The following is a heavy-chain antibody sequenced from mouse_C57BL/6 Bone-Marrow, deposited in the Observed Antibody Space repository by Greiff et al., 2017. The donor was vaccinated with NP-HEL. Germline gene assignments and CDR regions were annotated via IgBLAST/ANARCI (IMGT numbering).Heavy chain of an antibody. CDR3: TLYYYGIYWYFDV. CDR2: IDPENGDT. J-gene: IGHJ1*03. Sequence: VKLQQSGAELVRPGASVKLSCTASGFNIKDDYMHWVKQRPEQGLEWIGWIDPENGDTEYASKFQGKATITADTSSNTAYLQLSSLTSEDTAVYYCTLYYYGIYWYFDVWGTGTTVTVSS. D-gene: IGHD1-1*01. V-gene: IGHV14-4*01. CDR1: GFNIKDDY.